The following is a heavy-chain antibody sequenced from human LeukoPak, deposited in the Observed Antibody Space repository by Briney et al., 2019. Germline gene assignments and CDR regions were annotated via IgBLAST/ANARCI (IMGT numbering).Heavy chain of an antibody. CDR2: ISSSSSTI. J-gene: IGHJ4*02. CDR1: GFTFSSYE. V-gene: IGHV3-48*03. Sequence: GGSLRLSRAASGFTFSSYEMNWVRQAPGKGLEWVSYISSSSSTIYYADSVKGRFTISRDNAKNSLYLQMNSLRAEDTAVYYCARDSRGSGYQYYFDYWGQGTLVTVSS. CDR3: ARDSRGSGYQYYFDY. D-gene: IGHD3-22*01.